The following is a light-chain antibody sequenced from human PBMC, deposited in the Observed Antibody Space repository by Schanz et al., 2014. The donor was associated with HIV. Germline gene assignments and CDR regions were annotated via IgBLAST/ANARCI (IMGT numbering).Light chain of an antibody. Sequence: DIQMTQSPSSLSASIGDRVTLTCRASQGISNYLAWYQQKPGRVPKLLIYAASTLQSGVPSRFSGSGSGTDFTLTISSLQPEDFATYYCQQANSFPLTFGPGTKGDIK. J-gene: IGKJ3*01. CDR3: QQANSFPLT. CDR2: AAS. V-gene: IGKV1-27*01. CDR1: QGISNY.